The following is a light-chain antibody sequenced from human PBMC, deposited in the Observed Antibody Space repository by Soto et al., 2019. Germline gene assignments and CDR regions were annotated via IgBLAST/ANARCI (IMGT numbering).Light chain of an antibody. CDR1: SSNIGSYY. J-gene: IGLJ2*01. CDR2: KNN. Sequence: QAVVTQPPSASGTPGQRVTISCSGSSSNIGSYYVYWYQQLPGMAPKLLIYKNNQRPSGVPDRFSGSKSGTSASLAISGLRSEDEADYYCAAWDDSLSGKVFGGGTKLTV. V-gene: IGLV1-47*01. CDR3: AAWDDSLSGKV.